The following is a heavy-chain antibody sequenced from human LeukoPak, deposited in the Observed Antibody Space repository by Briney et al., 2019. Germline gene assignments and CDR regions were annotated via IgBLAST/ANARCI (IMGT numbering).Heavy chain of an antibody. Sequence: ASVKVSCKASGYTFTGYYMHWVRQAPGQGLEWMGWINPNSGGTNYAQKFQGRVTMTRDTSISTAYMELSSLRSEDTAVYYCARVGKDYYYYYMDVWGKGTTVTISS. CDR2: INPNSGGT. CDR1: GYTFTGYY. V-gene: IGHV1-2*02. D-gene: IGHD7-27*01. CDR3: ARVGKDYYYYYMDV. J-gene: IGHJ6*03.